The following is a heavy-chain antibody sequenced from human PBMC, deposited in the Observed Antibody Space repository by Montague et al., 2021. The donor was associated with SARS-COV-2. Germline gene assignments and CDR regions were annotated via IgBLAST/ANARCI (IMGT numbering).Heavy chain of an antibody. J-gene: IGHJ3*02. D-gene: IGHD3-22*01. CDR1: GGSISSYY. Sequence: SETLSLTCTVSGGSISSYYWSWIRRPPGKGLEWIGYIYYSGGTNYKPSLKSRDTISVDTSKYQFSLKLSSVTAADTAVYYCAREVRYYYDSSGPGAFDIWGQGTMVTVSS. V-gene: IGHV4-59*01. CDR2: IYYSGGT. CDR3: AREVRYYYDSSGPGAFDI.